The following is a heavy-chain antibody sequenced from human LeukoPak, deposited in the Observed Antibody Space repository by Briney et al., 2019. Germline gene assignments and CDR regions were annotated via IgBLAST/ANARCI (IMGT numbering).Heavy chain of an antibody. CDR1: GGSVSSYY. V-gene: IGHV4-4*07. CDR3: ARGLGSGSGLDY. J-gene: IGHJ4*02. Sequence: SETLSLTCTVSGGSVSSYYWNCIRQPAGKGLEWIGRIYTSGSTTYNPSLKSRVTMSIGTSKNQFSLKLSSVTAADTAVYYCARGLGSGSGLDYWGQGTLVTVSS. CDR2: IYTSGST. D-gene: IGHD3-10*01.